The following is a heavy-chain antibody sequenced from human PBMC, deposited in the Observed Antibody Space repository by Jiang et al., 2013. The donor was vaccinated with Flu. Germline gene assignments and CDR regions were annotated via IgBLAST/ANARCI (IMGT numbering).Heavy chain of an antibody. CDR1: GGTFSSYA. CDR2: IIPIFGTA. D-gene: IGHD2-2*02. Sequence: SGAEVKKPGSSVKVSCKASGGTFSSYAISWVRQAPGQGLEWMGGIIPIFGTANYAQKFQGRVTITADKSTSTAYMELSSLRSEDTAVYYCARDRAGPDCSSTSCNNVEVGWFDPWGQGTLGHRLL. V-gene: IGHV1-69*06. J-gene: IGHJ5*02. CDR3: ARDRAGPDCSSTSCNNVEVGWFDP.